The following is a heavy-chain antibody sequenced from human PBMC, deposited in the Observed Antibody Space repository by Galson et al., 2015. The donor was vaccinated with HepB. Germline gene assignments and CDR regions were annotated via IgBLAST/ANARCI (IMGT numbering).Heavy chain of an antibody. D-gene: IGHD3-3*01. CDR3: ARDLRSGSMPF. V-gene: IGHV3-53*01. CDR2: IYGDDRT. J-gene: IGHJ4*02. CDR1: GFTVSGNY. Sequence: LRLSCAASGFTVSGNYMSWVRQAPGKGLEWVSVIYGDDRTFYADSVKGRFSISRDNSKNTLYLQMNSLRGDDSAVYYCARDLRSGSMPFWGQGALVTVSS.